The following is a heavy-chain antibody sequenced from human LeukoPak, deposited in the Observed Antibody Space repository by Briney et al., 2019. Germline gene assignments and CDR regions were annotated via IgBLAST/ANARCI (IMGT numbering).Heavy chain of an antibody. D-gene: IGHD6-6*01. J-gene: IGHJ5*02. V-gene: IGHV4-38-2*02. CDR2: IYHSGST. Sequence: SETLSLTCTVSGYSISSGYYWGWIRQPPGKGLEWIGSIYHSGSTYYNPSLKSRVTISVDTSKNQFPLKLSSVTAADTAVYYCARDSSSSGWFDPWGQGTLVTVSS. CDR3: ARDSSSSGWFDP. CDR1: GYSISSGYY.